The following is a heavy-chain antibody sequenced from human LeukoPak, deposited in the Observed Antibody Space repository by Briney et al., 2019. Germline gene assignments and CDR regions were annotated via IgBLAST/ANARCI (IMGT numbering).Heavy chain of an antibody. CDR1: GGTFSSYA. J-gene: IGHJ5*02. Sequence: GASVKVSCKASGGTFSSYAISWVRQAPGQGLEWMGRIIPIFGTANYAQKFQGRVTITTGESTSTAYMELSSLRSEDTAVYYCARGQGYYDSSGYYYRWFDPWGQGTLVTVSS. CDR2: IIPIFGTA. V-gene: IGHV1-69*05. D-gene: IGHD3-22*01. CDR3: ARGQGYYDSSGYYYRWFDP.